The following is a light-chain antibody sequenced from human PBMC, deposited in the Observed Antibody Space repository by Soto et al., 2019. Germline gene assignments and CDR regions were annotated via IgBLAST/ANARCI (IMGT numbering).Light chain of an antibody. V-gene: IGLV3-1*01. CDR1: KLGDKY. CDR2: QDS. J-gene: IGLJ2*01. CDR3: QAWDSSPE. Sequence: SYELTQPPSVSVSPGQTASITCSGDKLGDKYACWYQQKPGQSPVLVIYQDSKRPSGIPERFSGSNSGNTATLTISGTQAMDEADYYCQAWDSSPEFGGGNKLTVL.